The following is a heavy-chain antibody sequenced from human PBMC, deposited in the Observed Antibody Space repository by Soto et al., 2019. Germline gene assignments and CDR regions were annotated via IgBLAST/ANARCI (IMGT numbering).Heavy chain of an antibody. J-gene: IGHJ4*02. Sequence: EVQLVESGGGLVKPGGSLRLSCAASGYTFSNAWMSWVRQAPGKGLEWVGRIKSKTDGGTTDYTAPVKGRFTISRDDSKNTLYLQMYSLKTEDTAVYYCTTDPLRTFGGVIFWGQGTLVTVSS. D-gene: IGHD3-16*01. CDR3: TTDPLRTFGGVIF. CDR1: GYTFSNAW. V-gene: IGHV3-15*01. CDR2: IKSKTDGGTT.